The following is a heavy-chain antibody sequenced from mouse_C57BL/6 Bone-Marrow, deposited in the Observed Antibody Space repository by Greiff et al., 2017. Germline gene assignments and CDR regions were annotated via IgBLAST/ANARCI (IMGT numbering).Heavy chain of an antibody. D-gene: IGHD1-1*01. CDR2: IWWDDDK. V-gene: IGHV8-8*01. CDR3: ALGYCGSRSLFAY. CDR1: GFSLNTFDMS. Sequence: QVTLKECGPGLLQPSQTLSLTCSFSGFSLNTFDMSVGWIRQPSGKGLEWLAHIWWDDDKYYNTALKSRPTISNDTSKNLVFLMIAHVDTADSATYYCALGYCGSRSLFAYWGQGTLVTGSA. J-gene: IGHJ3*01.